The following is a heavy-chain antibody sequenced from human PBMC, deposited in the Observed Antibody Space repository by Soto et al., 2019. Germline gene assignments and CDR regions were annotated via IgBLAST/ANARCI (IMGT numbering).Heavy chain of an antibody. D-gene: IGHD6-13*01. CDR2: IYWNDDK. V-gene: IGHV2-5*01. Sequence: SGPTLVKPTQTLTLTCTFSGFSLSTSGVGVGWIRQPPGKALEWLALIYWNDDKRYSPSLKSRLTITKDTSKNQVVLTMTNMDPVDTATYYCAHRHPPQQLVTEGLNWFDPWGQGTLVTVSS. J-gene: IGHJ5*02. CDR3: AHRHPPQQLVTEGLNWFDP. CDR1: GFSLSTSGVG.